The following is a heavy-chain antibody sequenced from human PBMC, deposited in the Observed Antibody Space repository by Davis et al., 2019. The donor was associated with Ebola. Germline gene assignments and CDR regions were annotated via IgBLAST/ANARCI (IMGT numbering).Heavy chain of an antibody. CDR3: ARAHSSGYVRGIFDY. D-gene: IGHD6-19*01. Sequence: GGSLRLSCAASGFTFSSYTMNWVRQAPGKGLEWVSYISSSSSTIYYADSVKGRFTISRDNAKNSLYLQMNSLRDEDTAVYYCARAHSSGYVRGIFDYWGQGTLVTVSS. CDR1: GFTFSSYT. J-gene: IGHJ4*02. V-gene: IGHV3-48*02. CDR2: ISSSSSTI.